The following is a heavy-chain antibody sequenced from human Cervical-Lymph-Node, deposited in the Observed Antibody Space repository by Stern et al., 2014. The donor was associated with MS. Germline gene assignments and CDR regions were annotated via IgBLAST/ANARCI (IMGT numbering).Heavy chain of an antibody. CDR3: TRVQRERRALDPFDP. Sequence: QMQLVQSGAEVKKPGASVNVSCEASGFSFTTHYMHWIRQAPGEGLEWVGMINPNTETTSYARQFQGRVIITRDTSTSTIYMELTGLRSEDTALYFCTRVQRERRALDPFDPWGQGTLVTVSS. V-gene: IGHV1-46*03. CDR2: INPNTETT. J-gene: IGHJ5*02. D-gene: IGHD1-1*01. CDR1: GFSFTTHY.